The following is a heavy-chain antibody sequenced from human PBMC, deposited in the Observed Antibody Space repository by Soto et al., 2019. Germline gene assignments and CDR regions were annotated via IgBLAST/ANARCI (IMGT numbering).Heavy chain of an antibody. CDR2: INTYNGNT. J-gene: IGHJ5*02. D-gene: IGHD1-26*01. CDR1: GYTFINYG. V-gene: IGHV1-18*01. Sequence: QVQLVQSGAEVKKPGASVKVSCKASGYTFINYGISWVRQAPGQGLEWMGWINTYNGNTNYAKKFQGRVTMTTDTSTSTPYMELRSLRSDDTAVYHCARYPVGPAWFDPWGQGTLVTVSS. CDR3: ARYPVGPAWFDP.